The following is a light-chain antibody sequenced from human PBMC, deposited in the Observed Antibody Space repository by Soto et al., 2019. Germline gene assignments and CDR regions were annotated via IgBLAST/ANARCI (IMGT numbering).Light chain of an antibody. J-gene: IGKJ5*01. V-gene: IGKV3-11*01. CDR2: DAS. CDR3: QQRNNWPIT. CDR1: QSVSKY. Sequence: EIVLTQSPATLSLSPGERATLSCRTSQSVSKYFAWYQQKPGRAPRLLIYDASSRATGIPARFIGSGSGTDFTLTISSLEPEDFALYYCQQRNNWPITFGQGTRLEIK.